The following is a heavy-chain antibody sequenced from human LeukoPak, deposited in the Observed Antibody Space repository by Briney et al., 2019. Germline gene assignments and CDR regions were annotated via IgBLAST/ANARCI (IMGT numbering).Heavy chain of an antibody. V-gene: IGHV3-23*01. CDR3: AKGLCSTSCYSVPNHV. CDR2: ISGSGGST. Sequence: GGSLRLSCAASGFTFSSYAMGWVRQAPGKGLEWVSAISGSGGSTFYADSVKGRFTISRDNSKNTLYLQMNSLRAEDTAVYYCAKGLCSTSCYSVPNHVWGQGTTVTVSS. CDR1: GFTFSSYA. D-gene: IGHD2-2*01. J-gene: IGHJ6*02.